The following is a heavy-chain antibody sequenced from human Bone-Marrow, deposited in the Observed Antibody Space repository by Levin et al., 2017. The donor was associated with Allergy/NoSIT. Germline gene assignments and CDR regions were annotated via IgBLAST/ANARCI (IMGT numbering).Heavy chain of an antibody. J-gene: IGHJ4*02. CDR3: ARNDYGDYVQNFDY. CDR1: GYTFTDHY. CDR2: VNCNSGDP. V-gene: IGHV1-2*02. Sequence: VASVKVSCEAAGYTFTDHYMHWVRQAPGQGLEWMGWVNCNSGDPPYDQKFQNRVTMTREASITTAYIEVSSLRFDETALYFCARNDYGDYVQNFDYWGQGTLVTVSS. D-gene: IGHD4-17*01.